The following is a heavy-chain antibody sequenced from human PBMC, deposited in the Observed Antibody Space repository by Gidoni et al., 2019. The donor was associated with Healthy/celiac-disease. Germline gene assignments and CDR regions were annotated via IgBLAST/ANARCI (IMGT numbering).Heavy chain of an antibody. J-gene: IGHJ6*02. V-gene: IGHV2-5*01. CDR3: AHRPTYDPVNYYYYYGMDV. CDR1: GFSLSTSGVG. CDR2: IYWNDDK. D-gene: IGHD5-12*01. Sequence: QITLKESGPTLVKPTQTLTLTCTFSGFSLSTSGVGVGWIRQPPGKALEWLALIYWNDDKRYSPSLKSRLTITKDTSKNQVVLTMTNMDPVDTATYYCAHRPTYDPVNYYYYYGMDVWGQGTTVTVSS.